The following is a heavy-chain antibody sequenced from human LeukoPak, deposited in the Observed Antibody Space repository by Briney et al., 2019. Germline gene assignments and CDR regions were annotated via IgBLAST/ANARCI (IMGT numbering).Heavy chain of an antibody. CDR1: GYTLTELS. CDR2: FDPEDGET. D-gene: IGHD1-1*01. CDR3: ARTLVSTNAFDI. J-gene: IGHJ3*02. V-gene: IGHV1-24*01. Sequence: ASVKVSCKVSGYTLTELSMYWVRQAPGKGLEWMGGFDPEDGETIYAQKFQGRVTMTEDTSTDTAYMELSSLRSEDTAVYYCARTLVSTNAFDIWGQGTMVTVSS.